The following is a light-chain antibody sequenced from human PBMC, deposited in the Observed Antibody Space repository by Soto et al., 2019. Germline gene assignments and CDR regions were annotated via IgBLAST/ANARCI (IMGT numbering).Light chain of an antibody. CDR3: LSYAGNSIWL. CDR1: RSDVGSYNS. V-gene: IGLV2-23*02. Sequence: QSVLTQPASVSGSPGQLITISCTGTRSDVGSYNSIAWYQQHPGKAPRVVIFEVTKRPSGISDRFSGSKSGYTASLRISGLQAEDEADYFCLSYAGNSIWLFGGGTKVTVL. CDR2: EVT. J-gene: IGLJ2*01.